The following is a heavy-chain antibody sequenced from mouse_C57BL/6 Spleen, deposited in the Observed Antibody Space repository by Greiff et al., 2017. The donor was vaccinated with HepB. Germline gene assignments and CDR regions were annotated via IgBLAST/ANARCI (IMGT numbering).Heavy chain of an antibody. CDR1: GYTFTSYW. Sequence: VQLQQPGAELVKPGASVKLSCKASGYTFTSYWMQWVKQRPGQGLEWIGEIDPSDSYTNYNQKFKGKATLTVDTSSSTAYMQLSSLTSEDSAVYYCARRKDWYAMDYWGQGTSVTVSS. V-gene: IGHV1-50*01. CDR2: IDPSDSYT. J-gene: IGHJ4*01. CDR3: ARRKDWYAMDY. D-gene: IGHD4-1*01.